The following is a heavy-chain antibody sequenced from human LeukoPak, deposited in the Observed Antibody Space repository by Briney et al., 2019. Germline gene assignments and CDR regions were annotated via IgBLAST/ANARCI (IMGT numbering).Heavy chain of an antibody. J-gene: IGHJ4*02. CDR2: INGDGSST. CDR1: GFTFNIYW. Sequence: GGSLRLSCAASGFTFNIYWMHWVRQAPGKGLVWVSRINGDGSSTNYADSVKGRFTISRDNSKNTLFLQMNSLRAEDTAVYYCVKGISVDYWGQGTLVTVSS. CDR3: VKGISVDY. D-gene: IGHD2/OR15-2a*01. V-gene: IGHV3-74*01.